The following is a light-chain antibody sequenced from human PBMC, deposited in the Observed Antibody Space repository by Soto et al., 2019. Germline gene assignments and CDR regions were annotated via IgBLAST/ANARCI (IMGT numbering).Light chain of an antibody. J-gene: IGKJ2*01. Sequence: DIQMTQSPSSVSASVGDRVTITCRASQGISSLLAWYQQRPGKAPKLLISGASSLQSGVPSRFSGSGSGTDFTLTINSLQPEDFATYYCQQAYSFPYTFGQGTKVEIK. CDR2: GAS. CDR3: QQAYSFPYT. V-gene: IGKV1-12*01. CDR1: QGISSL.